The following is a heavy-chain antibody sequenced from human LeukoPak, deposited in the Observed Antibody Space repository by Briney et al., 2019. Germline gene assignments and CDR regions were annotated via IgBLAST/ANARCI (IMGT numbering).Heavy chain of an antibody. V-gene: IGHV3-7*01. D-gene: IGHD5-24*01. CDR3: ATISAQTFDI. Sequence: GGSLRLSCVGSGFTFRNHWVNWVRQSPRKGLEWVANIKPDGIDKYYVDSARGRFTVSRDNAKNSAFLQMNSLRAEDAAIYYCATISAQTFDIWGQGTLVSVSS. CDR1: GFTFRNHW. J-gene: IGHJ3*02. CDR2: IKPDGIDK.